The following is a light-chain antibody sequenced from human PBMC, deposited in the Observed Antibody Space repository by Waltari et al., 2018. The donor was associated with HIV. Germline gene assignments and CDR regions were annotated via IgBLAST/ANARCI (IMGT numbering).Light chain of an antibody. CDR3: QQYNNWPPWT. V-gene: IGKV3-15*01. CDR2: NAS. CDR1: PSVSSD. J-gene: IGKJ1*01. Sequence: EILMTQSPATLSVPPGERVTLSCRASPSVSSDLAWYRQKPGQAPRLLIYNASTRANGLPARFSGSGSGTEFTLTISSLQSEDFAFYYCQQYNNWPPWTFGQGTKVEIK.